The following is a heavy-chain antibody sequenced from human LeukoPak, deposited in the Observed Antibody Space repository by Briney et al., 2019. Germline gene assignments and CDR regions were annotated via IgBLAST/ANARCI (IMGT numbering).Heavy chain of an antibody. CDR1: GGSISSYY. CDR2: IYYSGST. CDR3: ARQRFFDY. V-gene: IGHV4-59*08. J-gene: IGHJ4*02. Sequence: SSETLSLTCTVSGGSISSYYWSWIRQPPGKGLEWIGYIYYSGSTNYNPSLKSRVTISVDTSNNQFSLKLSSVTAADTAVYYCARQRFFDYWGQGTLVTVSS.